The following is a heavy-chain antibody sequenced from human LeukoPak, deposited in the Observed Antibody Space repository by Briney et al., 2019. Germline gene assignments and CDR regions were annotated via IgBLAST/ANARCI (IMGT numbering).Heavy chain of an antibody. D-gene: IGHD4-17*01. Sequence: GGSLRLSCAASGFTFSNYAMSWVHQAPGKGLEWVSAISGSGGSTYYADSVKGRFTISRDNSKNTLYLQMNSLRAEDTAVYYCAKGGRGGLMTTASTGAFDYWGQGTLVTVSS. V-gene: IGHV3-23*01. CDR1: GFTFSNYA. CDR2: ISGSGGST. CDR3: AKGGRGGLMTTASTGAFDY. J-gene: IGHJ4*02.